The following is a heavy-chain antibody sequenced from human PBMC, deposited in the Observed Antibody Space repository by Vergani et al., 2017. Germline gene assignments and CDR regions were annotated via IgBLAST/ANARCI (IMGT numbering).Heavy chain of an antibody. J-gene: IGHJ5*02. CDR1: GGSISSGSYY. CDR2: IYTSGST. V-gene: IGHV4-61*02. CDR3: ARDLGWELLHWFDP. Sequence: QVQLQESGPGLVKPSQTLSLTCTVSGGSISSGSYYWSWIRQPAGKGLEWIGRIYTSGSTNYNPSLKSRVTISVDTSKNQFSLKLSSVTAADTAVYYCARDLGWELLHWFDPWGQGTLVTVSS. D-gene: IGHD1-26*01.